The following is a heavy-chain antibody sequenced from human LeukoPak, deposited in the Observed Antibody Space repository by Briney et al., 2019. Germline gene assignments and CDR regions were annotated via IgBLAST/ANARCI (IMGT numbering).Heavy chain of an antibody. CDR2: ITADEAT. V-gene: IGHV3-74*01. CDR1: GFTFSVAW. Sequence: GGSLRLSCAASGFTFSVAWMHWFRQVPGEGLMWVSRITADEATPYADSVRGRFSISRDNAKNTVHLQMNSLRVEDTALYYCAKDWFATTDYWGQGVLGAVSS. D-gene: IGHD1/OR15-1a*01. J-gene: IGHJ4*02. CDR3: AKDWFATTDY.